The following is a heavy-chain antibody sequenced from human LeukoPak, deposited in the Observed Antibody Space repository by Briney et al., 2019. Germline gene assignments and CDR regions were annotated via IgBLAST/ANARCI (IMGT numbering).Heavy chain of an antibody. D-gene: IGHD3-10*01. CDR3: ARGLPKGMVRGVKRFDP. J-gene: IGHJ5*02. V-gene: IGHV1-18*01. CDR1: GYTFTSYG. CDR2: ISAYNGNT. Sequence: ASVKVSCKASGYTFTSYGISWVRQAPGQGLEWMGWISAYNGNTNYAQKLQGRVTMTTDTSTSTAYMELRSLRSEDTAVYYCARGLPKGMVRGVKRFDPWGQGTLVTVSS.